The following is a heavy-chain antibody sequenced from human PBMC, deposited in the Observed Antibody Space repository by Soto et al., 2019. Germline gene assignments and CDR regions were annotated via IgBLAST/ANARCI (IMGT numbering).Heavy chain of an antibody. CDR1: GYSFTSCW. CDR3: ARPNYYDSSGYYKVGAFDI. V-gene: IGHV5-51*01. D-gene: IGHD3-22*01. CDR2: IYPGDSDT. Sequence: GESLKISCKGSGYSFTSCWIGWVRQMPGKGLEWMGIIYPGDSDTRYSPSFQGQVTISADKSISTAYLQWSSLKASDTAMYYCARPNYYDSSGYYKVGAFDIWGQGTMVTVSS. J-gene: IGHJ3*02.